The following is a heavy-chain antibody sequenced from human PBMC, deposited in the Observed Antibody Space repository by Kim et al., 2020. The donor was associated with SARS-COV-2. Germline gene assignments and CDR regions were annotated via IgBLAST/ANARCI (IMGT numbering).Heavy chain of an antibody. D-gene: IGHD4-17*01. J-gene: IGHJ4*02. Sequence: SETLSLTCTVSGGSVSSGSYYWSWIRQPPGKGLEWIGYIYYSGSTNYNPSLKSRVTISVDTSNNQFSLKLSSVTAADTAVYYCARTTPYGDYGGYQLDYWGQGTLVTVSS. CDR2: IYYSGST. V-gene: IGHV4-61*01. CDR1: GGSVSSGSYY. CDR3: ARTTPYGDYGGYQLDY.